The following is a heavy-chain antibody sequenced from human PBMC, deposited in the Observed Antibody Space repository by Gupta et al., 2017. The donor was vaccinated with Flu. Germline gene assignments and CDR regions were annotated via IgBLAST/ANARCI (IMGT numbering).Heavy chain of an antibody. CDR2: SSHSGST. J-gene: IGHJ1*01. V-gene: IGHV4-59*01. CDR1: SGSISSYY. D-gene: IGHD3-3*01. CDR3: AGGQNYPGWRGWEH. Sequence: VSSGSISSYYWTWIRQPPRRGLEWIGYSSHSGSTTYNPSLEGRVTISVDTSKNEGSLKLSSMTAADAAVYYCAGGQNYPGWRGWEHWGQGTLDTVSS.